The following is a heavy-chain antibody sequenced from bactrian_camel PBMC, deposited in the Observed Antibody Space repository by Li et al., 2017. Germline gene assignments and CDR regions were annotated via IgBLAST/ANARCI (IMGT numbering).Heavy chain of an antibody. CDR3: ATGSRTRGSWWGRGGYNY. D-gene: IGHD6*01. CDR2: IYNDGSNT. CDR1: GFTFSSYY. V-gene: IGHV3-2*01. J-gene: IGHJ4*01. Sequence: HVQLVESGGGLVQPGGSLRLSCAASGFTFSSYYMSWVRQAPGKGLEWVSSIYNDGSNTYYADSVKGQFTISRDNAKNTVYLQMNRLKPEDTAVYYCATGSRTRGSWWGRGGYNYWGQGTQVTVS.